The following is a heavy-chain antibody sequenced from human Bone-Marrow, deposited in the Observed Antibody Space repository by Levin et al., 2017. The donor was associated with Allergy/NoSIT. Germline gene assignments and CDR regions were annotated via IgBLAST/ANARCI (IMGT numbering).Heavy chain of an antibody. D-gene: IGHD6-13*01. Sequence: GGSLRLSCAASGFTFSSYSMNWVRQAPGKGLEWVSSISSSSSYIYYADSVKVRFTISRDNAKNSLYLQMNSLRAEDTAVYYCARVDVQQLDAFDIWGQGTMVTVSS. J-gene: IGHJ3*02. CDR3: ARVDVQQLDAFDI. CDR2: ISSSSSYI. V-gene: IGHV3-21*01. CDR1: GFTFSSYS.